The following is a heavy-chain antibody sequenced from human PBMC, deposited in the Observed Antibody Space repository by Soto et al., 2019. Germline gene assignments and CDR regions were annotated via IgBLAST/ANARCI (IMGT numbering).Heavy chain of an antibody. V-gene: IGHV2-5*02. J-gene: IGHJ6*02. CDR2: FYWVADK. Sequence: QITFKESDTTRVKPTQTLTLTCTFSGFSLNTTGESGRWMRQPPGKALEWFALFYWVADKRYNPSLYSTLTLTKVTSKKQVVLTKANMDPLNPGTDDCVQRHCAGDCSPYYASHSYYGLEVWGQGTTVTGPS. D-gene: IGHD2-21*02. CDR1: GFSLNTTGES. CDR3: VQRHCAGDCSPYYASHSYYGLEV.